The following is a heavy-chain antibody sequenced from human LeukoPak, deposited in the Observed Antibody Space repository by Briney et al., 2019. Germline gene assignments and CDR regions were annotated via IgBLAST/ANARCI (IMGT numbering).Heavy chain of an antibody. V-gene: IGHV3-21*01. CDR2: ISSSSSYI. CDR1: GITVSTNY. Sequence: GGSLRLSCAASGITVSTNYMSWVRQAPGKGLEWVSSISSSSSYIYYADSVKGRFTISRDNAKNSLYLQMNSLRAEDTAVYYCARDPSFTFLEWLLDAFDIWGQGTMVTVSS. CDR3: ARDPSFTFLEWLLDAFDI. D-gene: IGHD3-3*01. J-gene: IGHJ3*02.